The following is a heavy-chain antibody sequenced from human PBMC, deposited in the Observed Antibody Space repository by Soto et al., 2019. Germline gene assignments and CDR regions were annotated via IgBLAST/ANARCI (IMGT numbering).Heavy chain of an antibody. J-gene: IGHJ6*02. Sequence: QVQLVQSGAEVKKPGSSVKVSCKASGDTFSRYAISWVRQAPGQGLKWMGGIIPIFGTTNYAQKFQGRVTITAGESTSTVYMELSRLRSEDTAVYSCAREKQLAAHGMDVWGQGTTVTVSS. CDR3: AREKQLAAHGMDV. CDR1: GDTFSRYA. V-gene: IGHV1-69*01. D-gene: IGHD6-6*01. CDR2: IIPIFGTT.